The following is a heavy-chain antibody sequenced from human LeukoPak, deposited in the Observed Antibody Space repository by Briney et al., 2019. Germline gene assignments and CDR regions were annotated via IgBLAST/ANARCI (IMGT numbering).Heavy chain of an antibody. V-gene: IGHV3-23*01. J-gene: IGHJ4*02. D-gene: IGHD3-3*02. Sequence: PGGSLRLSCAASGFTFSSYAMSWVRQAPGKGLEWVSAISGSGGSTYYADSVKGRFTISRDNSENTLYLQMNSLRAEDTAVYYCAKLASLFGVVTPSTYYFDYWGQGTLVTVSS. CDR1: GFTFSSYA. CDR3: AKLASLFGVVTPSTYYFDY. CDR2: ISGSGGST.